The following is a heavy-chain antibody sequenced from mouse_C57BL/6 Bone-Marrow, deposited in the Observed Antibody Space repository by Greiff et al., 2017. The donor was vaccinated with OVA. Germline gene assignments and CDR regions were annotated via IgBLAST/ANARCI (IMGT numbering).Heavy chain of an antibody. CDR2: IDPSDSYT. CDR1: GYTFTSYW. CDR3: ARSWFAY. J-gene: IGHJ3*01. Sequence: QVQLQQPGAELVMPGASVKLSCKASGYTFTSYWMHWVKQRPGQGLEWIGEIDPSDSYTNYNQKFKGKSTLTVDKSSSPAYMQLSSLTSEDSAVYYCARSWFAYWGQGTLVTVSA. V-gene: IGHV1-69*01.